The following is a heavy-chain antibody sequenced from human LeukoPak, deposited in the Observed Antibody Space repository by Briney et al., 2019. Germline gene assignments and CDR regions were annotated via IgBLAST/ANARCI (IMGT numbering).Heavy chain of an antibody. CDR3: ARGRPNWYFDL. Sequence: GGSLRLSCAASGFTLRSNYMSWVRQAPGKGLEWGSVIYSDGSTSHPDTVKGRFTVSRDISNTTLYLQIKSLSADDTAMYYCARGRPNWYFDLWGRGTLVTVSS. V-gene: IGHV3-53*01. J-gene: IGHJ2*01. CDR1: GFTLRSNY. D-gene: IGHD6-6*01. CDR2: IYSDGST.